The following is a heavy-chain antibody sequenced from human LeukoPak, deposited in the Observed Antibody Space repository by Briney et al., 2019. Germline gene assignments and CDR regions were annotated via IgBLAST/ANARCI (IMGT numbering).Heavy chain of an antibody. V-gene: IGHV3-21*04. CDR3: ARVGGGSSGYHYYYYMDV. D-gene: IGHD3-22*01. Sequence: GSLRLSCAASGFTFSSYSMNWVRQAPGKGLEWVSSISSSSSYIYYADSVKGRFTISRDNAKNSLYLQMNSLRAEDTALYYCARVGGGSSGYHYYYYMDVWGKGTTVTISS. J-gene: IGHJ6*03. CDR1: GFTFSSYS. CDR2: ISSSSSYI.